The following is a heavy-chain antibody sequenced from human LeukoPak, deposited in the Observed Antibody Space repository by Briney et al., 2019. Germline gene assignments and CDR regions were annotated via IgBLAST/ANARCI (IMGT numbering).Heavy chain of an antibody. CDR2: IYTSGST. J-gene: IGHJ4*02. CDR1: GGSISGGSYY. D-gene: IGHD3-10*01. V-gene: IGHV4-61*02. Sequence: PSQTLSLTCTVSGGSISGGSYYWSWIRQPAGKGLEWIGRIYTSGSTNYNPSLKSRVTISVDTSKNQFSLKLSSVTAADTAVYYCARDQTYSGSGIYTYFDYWGQGILVTVSS. CDR3: ARDQTYSGSGIYTYFDY.